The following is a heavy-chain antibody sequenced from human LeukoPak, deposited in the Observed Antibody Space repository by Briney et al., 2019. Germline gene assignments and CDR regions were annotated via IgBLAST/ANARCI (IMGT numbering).Heavy chain of an antibody. V-gene: IGHV4-39*07. D-gene: IGHD2-21*02. Sequence: SETLSLTCTVSGGSISSSSYYWGWIRQPPGKGLEWIGSIYYSGSTYYNPSLKSRVTISVDTSKNQFSLKLSSVTAADTAVYYCATIYCGGDCYSVSAPTYYFDYWGQGTLVTVSS. J-gene: IGHJ4*02. CDR3: ATIYCGGDCYSVSAPTYYFDY. CDR1: GGSISSSSYY. CDR2: IYYSGST.